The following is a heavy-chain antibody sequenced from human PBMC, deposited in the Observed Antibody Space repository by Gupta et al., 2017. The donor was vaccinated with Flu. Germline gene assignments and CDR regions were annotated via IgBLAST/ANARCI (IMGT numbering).Heavy chain of an antibody. J-gene: IGHJ3*02. CDR3: ALDDCSSTSCYNGNDAFDI. V-gene: IGHV2-5*02. Sequence: QITLKESGPTVVKPTQTLTLTCTFSGFSLSPIGVGVGWIRQPPGKALEWLALIYWDDDKRYSPSLKSRLTIAKDTSKNQVVLTMTNMDPVDTATYYCALDDCSSTSCYNGNDAFDIWGQGTLVTVSS. CDR2: IYWDDDK. CDR1: GFSLSPIGVG. D-gene: IGHD2-2*02.